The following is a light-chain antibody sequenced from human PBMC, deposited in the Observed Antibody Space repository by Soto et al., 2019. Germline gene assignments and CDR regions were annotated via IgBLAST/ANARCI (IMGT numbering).Light chain of an antibody. CDR3: HQYGSSPLT. CDR2: GAS. Sequence: DIVLTQSPGTLSLSPGERATLSCRASQSVSSSYLAWYQQKPGQAPRLLIYGASIRATGIPDKFSGSGSGTHFTLTISRLEPEDFAVYYCHQYGSSPLTFRGGTKVEIK. CDR1: QSVSSSY. J-gene: IGKJ4*01. V-gene: IGKV3-20*01.